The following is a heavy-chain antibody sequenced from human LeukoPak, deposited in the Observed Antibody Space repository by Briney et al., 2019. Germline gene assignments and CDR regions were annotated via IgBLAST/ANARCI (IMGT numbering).Heavy chain of an antibody. V-gene: IGHV3-30*02. CDR1: KFIFSDYG. Sequence: GGSLRLSCAASKFIFSDYGMHWVRQAPGKGLEWVAFIWYDGSDEYYADSVKGRFTISRDNSKNTLYLQMKSLTTEDTAVYYCAKDTQWGVAVIGGYFDYWGQGTLVTVSS. D-gene: IGHD3-10*01. CDR2: IWYDGSDE. J-gene: IGHJ4*02. CDR3: AKDTQWGVAVIGGYFDY.